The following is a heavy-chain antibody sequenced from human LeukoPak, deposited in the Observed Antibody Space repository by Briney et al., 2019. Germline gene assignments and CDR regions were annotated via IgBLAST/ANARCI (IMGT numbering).Heavy chain of an antibody. CDR3: ARSVYRYGADAFDI. CDR1: GDSISNYY. J-gene: IGHJ3*02. D-gene: IGHD5-18*01. Sequence: SETLSLTCTVSGDSISNYYRSWIRQPPGKGLDWIGYIYYSGSTNYKPSLKSRVTISVDTSKNQFSLKLSSVTAAGTAVYYCARSVYRYGADAFDIWGQGTMVTVSS. V-gene: IGHV4-59*01. CDR2: IYYSGST.